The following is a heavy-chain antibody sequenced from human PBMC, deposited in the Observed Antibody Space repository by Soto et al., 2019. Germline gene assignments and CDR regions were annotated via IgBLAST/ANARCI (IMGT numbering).Heavy chain of an antibody. V-gene: IGHV3-30-3*01. D-gene: IGHD3-16*01. CDR3: ARGGVGFVKPLDY. J-gene: IGHJ4*02. CDR2: ISYDGSNK. Sequence: QVQLVESGGSVVQPGRSLRLSCAASGFTFSSYAMHWVRQAPGKGLEWVAVISYDGSNKYYADSVKGRFTISRDNSKNTLYLQMNSLRAEDTAVYYCARGGVGFVKPLDYWGQGTLVTVSS. CDR1: GFTFSSYA.